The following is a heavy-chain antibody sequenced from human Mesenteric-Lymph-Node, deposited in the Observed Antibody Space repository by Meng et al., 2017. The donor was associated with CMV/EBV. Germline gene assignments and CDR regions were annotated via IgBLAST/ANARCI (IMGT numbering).Heavy chain of an antibody. D-gene: IGHD5-18*01. Sequence: GESLKISCEASGFTFTSYGMNWVRQAPGKGLEWVSSITSSPTNIYYADSVKGRFTISRENAKNLLFLQMNSLRAEDTAVYYCARFKDTTMAFNAFDMWGQGTMVTVSS. CDR3: ARFKDTTMAFNAFDM. V-gene: IGHV3-21*01. J-gene: IGHJ3*02. CDR1: GFTFTSYG. CDR2: ITSSPTNI.